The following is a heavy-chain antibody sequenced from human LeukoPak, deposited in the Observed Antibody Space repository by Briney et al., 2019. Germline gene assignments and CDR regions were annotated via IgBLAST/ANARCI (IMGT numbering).Heavy chain of an antibody. Sequence: SETLSLSCTVSGGSISSGSYYWSWIRQPAGKGLEWIGRIYTSGSTNYNPSLKSRVTISVDTSKNQFSLKLSSVTAADTAVYYCARGAIYYYDSSGYYYYFDYWGQGTLVTVSS. CDR2: IYTSGST. J-gene: IGHJ4*02. V-gene: IGHV4-61*02. D-gene: IGHD3-22*01. CDR3: ARGAIYYYDSSGYYYYFDY. CDR1: GGSISSGSYY.